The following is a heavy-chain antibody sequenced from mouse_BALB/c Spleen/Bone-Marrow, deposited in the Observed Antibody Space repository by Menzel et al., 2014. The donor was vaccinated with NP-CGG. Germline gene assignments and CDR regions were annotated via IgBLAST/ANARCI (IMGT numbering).Heavy chain of an antibody. J-gene: IGHJ2*01. Sequence: QVQLQQSGPEVVRSGVSVKISCKGSGYTFTDYAMHWVKQSHAKSLEWIGLISTYNGNTNYNQKFKGKATMTVDKSSSTAYMELARLTSEDSAIYYCARDLLRSNFDYWGRGTTLTVSS. D-gene: IGHD1-1*01. CDR1: GYTFTDYA. CDR3: ARDLLRSNFDY. CDR2: ISTYNGNT. V-gene: IGHV1-67*01.